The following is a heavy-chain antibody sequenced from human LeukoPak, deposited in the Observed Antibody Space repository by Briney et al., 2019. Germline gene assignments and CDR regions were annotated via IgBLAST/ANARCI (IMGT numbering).Heavy chain of an antibody. V-gene: IGHV3-11*01. J-gene: IGHJ4*02. CDR2: ISSSGSTI. CDR1: GFTFSDYY. Sequence: GGSLRLSCAASGFTFSDYYMSWIRQAPGKGLEWVSYISSSGSTIYYADSVKGRFTISRDNAKNSLSLQMNSLRAEDTAVYYCASSYGTGVVPAARERRFDYWGQGTLVTVSS. CDR3: ASSYGTGVVPAARERRFDY. D-gene: IGHD2-2*01.